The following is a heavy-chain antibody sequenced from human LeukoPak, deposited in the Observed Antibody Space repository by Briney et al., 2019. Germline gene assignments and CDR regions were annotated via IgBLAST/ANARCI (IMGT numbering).Heavy chain of an antibody. Sequence: ASVKVSCKASGYTFTGYYMHWVRQAPGQGLEWMGWINPNSGGTNYAQKFQGRVTMTRDTSISTAYMELSRLRSDDTALYYCARDYGGGFVEMATIPFDYWGQGTLVTVSS. V-gene: IGHV1-2*02. CDR1: GYTFTGYY. CDR2: INPNSGGT. J-gene: IGHJ4*02. D-gene: IGHD5-24*01. CDR3: ARDYGGGFVEMATIPFDY.